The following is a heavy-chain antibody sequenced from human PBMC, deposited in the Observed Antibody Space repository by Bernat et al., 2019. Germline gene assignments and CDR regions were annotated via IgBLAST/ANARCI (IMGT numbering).Heavy chain of an antibody. CDR2: IKSKTDGETI. CDR3: TTDHEWLRARDFDC. Sequence: QLVESGGGLAKIGGSLRLSCAASRFTYSGLTYTGLTFKDAWMSWVRQAPGKGLEWIGRIKSKTDGETIDYAAPLKGRFRISRDDSRNTVYLQMNSLRTEDTAVYYCTTDHEWLRARDFDCWGQGIQVTVSS. D-gene: IGHD5-12*01. J-gene: IGHJ4*02. CDR1: RFTYSGLTYTGLTFKDAW. V-gene: IGHV3-15*01.